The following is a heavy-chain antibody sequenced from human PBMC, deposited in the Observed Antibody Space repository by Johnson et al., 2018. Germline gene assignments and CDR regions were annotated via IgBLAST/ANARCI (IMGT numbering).Heavy chain of an antibody. D-gene: IGHD2-2*01. Sequence: VQLLESGGGVVQPGRSLRLSCAASGFTFRNYGMHWVRQAPGKGLEWVALISYDGSNTDYTDSVNGRFTISRDNSEKTLYLQMNTLRPDDTGVYYCAQDPVWVAVVPTAEYFQHWGQGTLVTVSS. CDR1: GFTFRNYG. J-gene: IGHJ1*01. V-gene: IGHV3-30*18. CDR2: ISYDGSNT. CDR3: AQDPVWVAVVPTAEYFQH.